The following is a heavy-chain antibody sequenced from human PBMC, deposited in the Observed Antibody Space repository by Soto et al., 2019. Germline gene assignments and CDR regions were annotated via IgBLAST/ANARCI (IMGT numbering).Heavy chain of an antibody. CDR3: ARRQYYYDSSGRSTYYFDY. J-gene: IGHJ4*02. CDR1: GGSISSSSYY. Sequence: QLQLQESGPGLVKPSETLSLTCTVSGGSISSSSYYWGWIRQPPGKGLEWIGGIYYSGSTYYNPSLKSRVTISVDTSKNQFSLKLSSVTAADTAVYYCARRQYYYDSSGRSTYYFDYWGQGTLVTVSS. CDR2: IYYSGST. D-gene: IGHD3-22*01. V-gene: IGHV4-39*01.